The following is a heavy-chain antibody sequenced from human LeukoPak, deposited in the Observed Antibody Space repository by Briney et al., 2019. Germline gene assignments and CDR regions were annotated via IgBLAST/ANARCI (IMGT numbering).Heavy chain of an antibody. J-gene: IGHJ4*02. CDR3: AKGGRDQEQLDKNRKFDY. V-gene: IGHV3-9*01. D-gene: IGHD6-13*01. CDR2: IYWNSDRI. Sequence: GRSLRLSCVGSGVTLHDYAMHWVRQAPGKGLEWVSGIYWNSDRIDYADSVKGRFTISRDNSKNRLYLQMNSLKPEDTAVYYCAKGGRDQEQLDKNRKFDYWGQGTLVTVSS. CDR1: GVTLHDYA.